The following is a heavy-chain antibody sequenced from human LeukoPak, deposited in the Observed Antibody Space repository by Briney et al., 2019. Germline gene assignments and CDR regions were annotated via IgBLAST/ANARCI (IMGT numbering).Heavy chain of an antibody. V-gene: IGHV3-7*01. D-gene: IGHD2-8*02. CDR1: GFTFSNYW. J-gene: IGHJ3*02. CDR3: ASWWGDAFDI. CDR2: IKQDESEK. Sequence: GGSLRLSCAASGFTFSNYWMTWVRQAPGKGLEWVANIKQDESEKYYVDSVKGRFTISRDNAKNSLYLQMNSLRAEDTAVYYCASWWGDAFDIWGQGTMVTVSS.